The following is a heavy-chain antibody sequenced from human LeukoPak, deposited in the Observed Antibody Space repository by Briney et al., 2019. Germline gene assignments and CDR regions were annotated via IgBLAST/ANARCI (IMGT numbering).Heavy chain of an antibody. Sequence: GGSLRLSCAASGFTFDGYAMHWVRQAPGKGLEWVSGISWNSGSIGYADSVKGRFTISRDNAKNSLYLQMNSLRAEDTALYYCAKDTAGDYGVYYYYYGMDVWGQGTTVTVSS. V-gene: IGHV3-9*01. CDR2: ISWNSGSI. CDR1: GFTFDGYA. J-gene: IGHJ6*02. D-gene: IGHD4-17*01. CDR3: AKDTAGDYGVYYYYYGMDV.